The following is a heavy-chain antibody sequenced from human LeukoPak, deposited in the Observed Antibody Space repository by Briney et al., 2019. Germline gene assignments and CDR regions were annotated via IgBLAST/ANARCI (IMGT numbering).Heavy chain of an antibody. CDR2: ISWNSGSI. V-gene: IGHV3-9*01. CDR3: AKVPPGPSYDIAGEFDY. CDR1: GFTFDDYA. D-gene: IGHD3-16*01. Sequence: GGSLRLSCAASGFTFDDYAMHWVRQAPGKGLEWVSGISWNSGSIGYADSVKGRFTISRDNAKNSLYLQMNSLRAEDTALYYCAKVPPGPSYDIAGEFDYWGQGTLVTVSS. J-gene: IGHJ4*02.